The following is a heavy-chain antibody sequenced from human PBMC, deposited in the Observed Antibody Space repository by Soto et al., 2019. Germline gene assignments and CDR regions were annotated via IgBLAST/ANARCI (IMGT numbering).Heavy chain of an antibody. CDR3: ARAFLGGRNYYYGMDV. J-gene: IGHJ6*02. D-gene: IGHD2-15*01. V-gene: IGHV3-30-3*01. CDR1: GFTFSSYA. CDR2: ISYDGSNK. Sequence: GGSLRLSCAASGFTFSSYAMHWVRQAPGKGLEWVAVISYDGSNKYYADSVKGRFTISRDNSKNTLYLQMNSLRAEDTAVYYCARAFLGGRNYYYGMDVWGQGTTVTVSS.